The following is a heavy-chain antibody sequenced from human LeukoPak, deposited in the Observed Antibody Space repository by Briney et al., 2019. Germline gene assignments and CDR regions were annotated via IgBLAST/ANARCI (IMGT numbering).Heavy chain of an antibody. J-gene: IGHJ4*02. CDR3: ARDLGRVLEWLSDVDY. CDR1: GFTFDDYG. V-gene: IGHV3-20*04. D-gene: IGHD3-3*01. Sequence: GSLRLSCAASGFTFDDYGMSWVRQAPGEGVGWVSGTNWNGGSTGYADSVEGRFTISRDNAKNSLYLQMNSLRAKDTAVYYCARDLGRVLEWLSDVDYWGQGTLVTVSS. CDR2: TNWNGGST.